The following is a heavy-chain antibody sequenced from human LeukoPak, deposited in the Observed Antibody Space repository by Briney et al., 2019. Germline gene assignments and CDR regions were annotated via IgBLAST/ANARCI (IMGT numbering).Heavy chain of an antibody. Sequence: GGSLRHSCAASGFTFSSYAMHWVRQAPGKGLEWVAVISYDGSNKYYADSVKGRFTISRDNSKNTLYLQMNSLRAEDTAVYYCARDHRRDYGDSGEPDYWGQGTLVTVSS. CDR1: GFTFSSYA. CDR3: ARDHRRDYGDSGEPDY. J-gene: IGHJ4*02. V-gene: IGHV3-30-3*01. CDR2: ISYDGSNK. D-gene: IGHD4-17*01.